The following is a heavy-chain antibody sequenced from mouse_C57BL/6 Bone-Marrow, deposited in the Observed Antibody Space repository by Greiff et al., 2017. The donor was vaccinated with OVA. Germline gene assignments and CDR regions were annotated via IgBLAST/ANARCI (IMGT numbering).Heavy chain of an antibody. CDR3: AADDYDGAWFAY. CDR1: GFNIQDYY. D-gene: IGHD2-4*01. V-gene: IGHV14-2*01. J-gene: IGHJ3*01. CDR2: IDPEDGET. Sequence: EVQLVESGAELVKPGASVKLSCTASGFNIQDYYMHWVKQRTEQGLEWIGRIDPEDGETKYAPKFQGKATITADTSSNTAYLQLSSLTAEDTAVYYCAADDYDGAWFAYWGQGTLVTVSA.